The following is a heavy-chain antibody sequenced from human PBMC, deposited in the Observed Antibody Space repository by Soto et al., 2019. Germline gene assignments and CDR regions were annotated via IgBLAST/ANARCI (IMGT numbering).Heavy chain of an antibody. CDR3: ARDANNYGDAFDY. CDR2: INPNSGGT. J-gene: IGHJ4*02. D-gene: IGHD4-17*01. V-gene: IGHV1-2*04. Sequence: VSLKVSCKASGYTFTGYYMHWVRQAPGQGLEWMGWINPNSGGTNYAQKFQGWVTMTRDTSISTAYMELSRLRSDDTAVYYCARDANNYGDAFDYWGQGTLVTVSS. CDR1: GYTFTGYY.